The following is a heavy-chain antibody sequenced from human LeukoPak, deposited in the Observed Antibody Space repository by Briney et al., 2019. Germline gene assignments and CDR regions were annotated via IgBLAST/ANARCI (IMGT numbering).Heavy chain of an antibody. CDR3: ARGREWFGP. V-gene: IGHV1-69*02. CDR1: GGSFSDYT. CDR2: VIPILGIV. D-gene: IGHD1-26*01. Sequence: GASVKVSCKVSGGSFSDYTITWVRQARGQGLEWIGRVIPILGIVNYAQDFQGRVTITADKSTRTHYMELSSLRSDDTAVYYCARGREWFGPWGQGTLVTVSS. J-gene: IGHJ5*02.